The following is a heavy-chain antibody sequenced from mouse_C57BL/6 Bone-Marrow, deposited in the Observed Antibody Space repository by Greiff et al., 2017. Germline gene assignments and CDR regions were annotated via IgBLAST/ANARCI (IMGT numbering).Heavy chain of an antibody. V-gene: IGHV1-82*01. CDR2: IYPGDGDT. J-gene: IGHJ2*01. D-gene: IGHD2-3*01. CDR1: GYAFSSSW. Sequence: VQLQQSGPELVKPGASVKISCKASGYAFSSSWMNWVKQRPGKGLEWIGRIYPGDGDTNYNGKFKGKATLTADKSSSTAYMQLSSLTSEDSAVYFCARSRGYLYYFDYWGQGTTLTVSS. CDR3: ARSRGYLYYFDY.